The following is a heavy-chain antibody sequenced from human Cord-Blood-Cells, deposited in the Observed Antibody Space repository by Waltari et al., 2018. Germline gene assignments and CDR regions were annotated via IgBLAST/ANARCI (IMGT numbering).Heavy chain of an antibody. V-gene: IGHV4-34*01. CDR1: GGSFSGSY. CDR3: ARGLPSFDY. CDR2: INHSGST. Sequence: QVQLQQWGAGLLKPSETLSLTCAVYGGSFSGSYWSWIRQPPGKGLEWIGEINHSGSTNYNPSLKSRVTISVDTSKNQFSPKLSSVTAADTAVYYCARGLPSFDYWGQGTLVTVSS. J-gene: IGHJ4*02.